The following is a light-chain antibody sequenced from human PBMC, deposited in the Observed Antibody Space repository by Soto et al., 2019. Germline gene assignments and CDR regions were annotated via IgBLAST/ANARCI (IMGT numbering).Light chain of an antibody. CDR3: MQSLHTPRT. CDR2: LGS. Sequence: DTVMTQSPLSLPVTPGEPASISCRSSQSLLHSNGYNYLDWYLQKPGQSPQLLIYLGSSRASGVPDRFSGSVSGTAFTLKISRVEAEDVGFYYCMQSLHTPRTFGQGTNVEIK. J-gene: IGKJ1*01. V-gene: IGKV2-28*01. CDR1: QSLLHSNGYNY.